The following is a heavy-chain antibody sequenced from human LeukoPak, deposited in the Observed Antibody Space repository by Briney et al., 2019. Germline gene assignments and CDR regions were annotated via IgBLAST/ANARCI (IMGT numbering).Heavy chain of an antibody. CDR2: ISSSSSYT. J-gene: IGHJ4*02. V-gene: IGHV3-11*05. CDR3: ARDGGAYGSGSYYLDY. D-gene: IGHD3-10*01. CDR1: GFTFSDYY. Sequence: GGSLRLSCAASGFTFSDYYMSWIRQAPGKGLEWVSYISSSSSYTNYADSVKGRFTISRDNAKSSLYLQMNSLRAEDTAVYYCARDGGAYGSGSYYLDYWGQGTLVTVSS.